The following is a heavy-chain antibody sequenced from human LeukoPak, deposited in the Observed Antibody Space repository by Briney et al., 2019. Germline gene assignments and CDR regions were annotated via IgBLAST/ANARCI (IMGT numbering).Heavy chain of an antibody. D-gene: IGHD2-21*01. V-gene: IGHV3-48*01. J-gene: IGHJ4*02. Sequence: PGGSLRLSCAASGFTFSSYWMSWVRQAPGKGLEWVSYISSSGSTIYYADSVKGRFTMSRDTSNKTVYLQMDSLTAADTATYYCARGFSLANFLWPTNFDHWGQGVLLTVSS. CDR2: ISSSGSTI. CDR3: ARGFSLANFLWPTNFDH. CDR1: GFTFSSYW.